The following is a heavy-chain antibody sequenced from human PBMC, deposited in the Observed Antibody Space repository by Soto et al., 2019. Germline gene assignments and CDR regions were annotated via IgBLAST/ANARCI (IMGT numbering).Heavy chain of an antibody. CDR1: GGTFSSYA. CDR3: ARDSESRITIFGVVISYYYYGMDV. V-gene: IGHV1-69*13. J-gene: IGHJ6*02. CDR2: IIPIFGTA. Sequence: ASVKVSCKASGGTFSSYAISWVRQAPGQGLEWMGGIIPIFGTANYAQKFQGRVTITADESMSTAYMELSSLRSEDTAVYYCARDSESRITIFGVVISYYYYGMDVWGQGTTVTVSS. D-gene: IGHD3-3*01.